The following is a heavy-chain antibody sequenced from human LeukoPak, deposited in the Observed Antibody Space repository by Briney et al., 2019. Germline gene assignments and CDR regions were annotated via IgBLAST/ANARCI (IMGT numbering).Heavy chain of an antibody. CDR2: IYYSGST. CDR3: ARQERFIVATTGELGY. V-gene: IGHV4-39*01. Sequence: SETLSLTCTVSGGSISISSYYWGWIRQPPGRGLEWIGSIYYSGSTYYNPPLKSRVTISVDTSKNQFSLKLSSVAAAGTAVYYCARQERFIVATTGELGYWGQGTLVTVSS. CDR1: GGSISISSYY. J-gene: IGHJ4*02. D-gene: IGHD5-12*01.